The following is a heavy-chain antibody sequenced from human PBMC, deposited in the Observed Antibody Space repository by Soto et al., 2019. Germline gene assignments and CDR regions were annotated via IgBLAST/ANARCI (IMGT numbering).Heavy chain of an antibody. V-gene: IGHV3-23*01. CDR1: GVRFGGYA. Sequence: GGSLRHSCVAAGVRFGGYAMSWVRQATGKGLVWVSSMTATGVSIYYADSVRGRFTISRDNSKDTLYLQMSSLRAEDTATYYCAKDSIPYSSSYDLDHWGRGALVTVSS. D-gene: IGHD6-13*01. CDR2: MTATGVSI. CDR3: AKDSIPYSSSYDLDH. J-gene: IGHJ4*02.